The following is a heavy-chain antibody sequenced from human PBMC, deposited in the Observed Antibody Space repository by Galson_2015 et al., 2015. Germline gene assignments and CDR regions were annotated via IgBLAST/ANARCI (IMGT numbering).Heavy chain of an antibody. D-gene: IGHD2-21*02. CDR2: IRNEPNGYTT. CDR3: VRVTAGDAFDI. J-gene: IGHJ3*02. CDR1: GFSVNSDY. Sequence: SLRLSCAASGFSVNSDYISWVRQAPGKGLEWVGRIRNEPNGYTTDYAASVQGRFTIARDDSRNSLFLQMNSLQAGVTAVYYCVRVTAGDAFDIWGHGTLVLV. V-gene: IGHV3-72*01.